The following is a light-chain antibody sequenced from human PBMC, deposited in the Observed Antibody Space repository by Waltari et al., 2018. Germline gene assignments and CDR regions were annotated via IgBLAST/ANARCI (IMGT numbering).Light chain of an antibody. Sequence: DIVLTQSPATLSLSPGERATLSCRASQCVSSYLAWYQQKPGQAPRLLIYDASNRATGIPARFSGSGSGTDFTLTIGSLEPEDFAVYYCQQRSNWPPVYTFGQGTKLEIK. J-gene: IGKJ2*01. CDR2: DAS. V-gene: IGKV3-11*01. CDR3: QQRSNWPPVYT. CDR1: QCVSSY.